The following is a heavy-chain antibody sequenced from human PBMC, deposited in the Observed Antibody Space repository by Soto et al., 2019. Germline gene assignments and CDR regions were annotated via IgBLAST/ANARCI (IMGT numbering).Heavy chain of an antibody. J-gene: IGHJ4*02. Sequence: SVKVSCKASGYTFTSYGISWVRQAPVQGLEWMGWISAYNGNTNYAQKLQGRVTMTTDTSTSTAYMELRSLRSDDTAVYYCAREELTYYYDSSGTHFDYWGQGTLVTVSS. CDR1: GYTFTSYG. D-gene: IGHD3-22*01. CDR2: ISAYNGNT. CDR3: AREELTYYYDSSGTHFDY. V-gene: IGHV1-18*01.